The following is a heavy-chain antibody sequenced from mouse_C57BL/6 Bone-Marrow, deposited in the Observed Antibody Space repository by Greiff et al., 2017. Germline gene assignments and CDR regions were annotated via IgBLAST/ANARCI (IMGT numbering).Heavy chain of an antibody. CDR3: AKGDYDGSWFAY. V-gene: IGHV1-69*01. CDR1: GYTFTSYW. CDR2: IDPSDSYT. Sequence: VQLQQPGAELVMPGASVKLSCKASGYTFTSYWMHWVKQRPGQGLEWIGEIDPSDSYTNYNQKFKGKSTLTVDKSSSTAYMQLSSLTSEDSAVYYCAKGDYDGSWFAYWGQETLVTVSA. D-gene: IGHD2-4*01. J-gene: IGHJ3*01.